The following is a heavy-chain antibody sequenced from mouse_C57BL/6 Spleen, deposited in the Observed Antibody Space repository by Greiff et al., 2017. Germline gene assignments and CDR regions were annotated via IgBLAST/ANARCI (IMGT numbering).Heavy chain of an antibody. CDR1: GYTFTSYG. Sequence: VQLQQSGAELARPGASVKLSCKASGYTFTSYGISWVQQRTGQGLEWIGEIYPRSGNTYYNEKFKGKATLTADKSSSTAYMELSSLTSEESAVYFWARYEGPYDGYCEAWLAYWGQGTLVTVSA. CDR3: ARYEGPYDGYCEAWLAY. J-gene: IGHJ3*01. V-gene: IGHV1-81*01. D-gene: IGHD2-3*01. CDR2: IYPRSGNT.